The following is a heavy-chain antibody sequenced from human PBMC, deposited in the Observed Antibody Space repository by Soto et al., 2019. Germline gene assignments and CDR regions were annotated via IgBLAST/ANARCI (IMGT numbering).Heavy chain of an antibody. CDR1: GGSISSYY. CDR3: ARGLGRRVGVGY. J-gene: IGHJ4*02. Sequence: PSETLFLTCTVSGGSISSYYWSWIRQPPGKGLEWIGYIYYSGSTNYNPSLKSRVAISVDTSKNQFSLKLSSVTAADTAVYYCARGLGRRVGVGYWGQGTLVTVSS. CDR2: IYYSGST. V-gene: IGHV4-59*01. D-gene: IGHD1-26*01.